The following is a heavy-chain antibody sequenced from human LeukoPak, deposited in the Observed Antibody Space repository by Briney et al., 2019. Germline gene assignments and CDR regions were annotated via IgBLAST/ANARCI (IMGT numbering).Heavy chain of an antibody. D-gene: IGHD3-16*01. CDR2: IIPIFGTA. CDR3: ARDHWGSEAFDI. J-gene: IGHJ3*02. V-gene: IGHV1-69*13. CDR1: GGTFISYA. Sequence: SVKVSCKASGGTFISYAISWVRQAPGQGLEWMGGIIPIFGTANYAQKFQGRVTITADESTSTAYMELSSLRSEDTAVYYCARDHWGSEAFDIWGQGTMVTVSS.